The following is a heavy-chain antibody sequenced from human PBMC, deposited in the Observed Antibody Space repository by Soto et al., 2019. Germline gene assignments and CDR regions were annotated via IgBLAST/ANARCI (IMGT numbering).Heavy chain of an antibody. Sequence: RASVKVSCKASGYSFIGYYMHWVRQVPGQGLEWMGWINPKSGVTNYAQKFQGRVTMTRDTSITTAYMELSSLRSDDTAVYYCARGDVNWFDPWGQGTLVTVSS. J-gene: IGHJ5*02. D-gene: IGHD2-21*02. CDR2: INPKSGVT. CDR1: GYSFIGYY. CDR3: ARGDVNWFDP. V-gene: IGHV1-2*02.